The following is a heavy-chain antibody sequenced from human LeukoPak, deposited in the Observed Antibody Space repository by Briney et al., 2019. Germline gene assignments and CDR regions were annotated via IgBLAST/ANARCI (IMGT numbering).Heavy chain of an antibody. CDR1: GGSFSGYY. CDR2: INHSGST. D-gene: IGHD2-2*01. V-gene: IGHV4-34*01. J-gene: IGHJ6*03. CDR3: ARDIVVVPAAMAGGYYYYMDV. Sequence: SETLSLTCAVYGGSFSGYYWSWIRQPPGKGLEWIWEINHSGSTNYNPSLKSRVTISVDTSKNQFSLKLSSVTAADTAVYYCARDIVVVPAAMAGGYYYYMDVWGKGTTVTVSS.